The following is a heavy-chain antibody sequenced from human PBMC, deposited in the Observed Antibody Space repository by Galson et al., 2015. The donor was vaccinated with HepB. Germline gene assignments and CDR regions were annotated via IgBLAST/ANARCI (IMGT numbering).Heavy chain of an antibody. CDR2: TYYRSKWYN. V-gene: IGHV6-1*01. CDR3: ARGLGSSGYGELDY. D-gene: IGHD5-12*01. J-gene: IGHJ4*02. Sequence: CAISGDSVSSNSAAWNWIRQSPSRGLEWLGRTYYRSKWYNDYAVSVKSRITINPDTSKNQFSLQLNSVTPEDTAVYYCARGLGSSGYGELDYWGQGTLVTVSS. CDR1: GDSVSSNSAA.